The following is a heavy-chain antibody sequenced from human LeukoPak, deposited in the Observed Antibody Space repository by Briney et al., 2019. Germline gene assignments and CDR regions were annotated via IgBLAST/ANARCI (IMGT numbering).Heavy chain of an antibody. V-gene: IGHV3-9*01. J-gene: IGHJ5*02. Sequence: PGGSLRLSCAASGFTFDDYAMRWVRQAPGKGLEWVSGISWNSGSIGYADSVKGRFTISRDNAKNSLYLQMNSLRAEDTALYYCAKDRYYDFWSGSNWFDPWGQGTLVTVSS. CDR3: AKDRYYDFWSGSNWFDP. CDR2: ISWNSGSI. D-gene: IGHD3-3*01. CDR1: GFTFDDYA.